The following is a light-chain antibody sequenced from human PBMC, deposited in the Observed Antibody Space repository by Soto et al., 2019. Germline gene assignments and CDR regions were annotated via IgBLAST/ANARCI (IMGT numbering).Light chain of an antibody. CDR3: SSFAGANIWV. Sequence: QSVVTQPPSASQTPGQRVTISCSGSRSNVGRNSVSWYQHVPGTAPKLLIYSHDQRPSGVPDRISASRSGTAASLAISGLRSEDEADYYCSSFAGANIWVFGGGTKLTVL. CDR2: SHD. CDR1: RSNVGRNS. J-gene: IGLJ3*02. V-gene: IGLV1-44*01.